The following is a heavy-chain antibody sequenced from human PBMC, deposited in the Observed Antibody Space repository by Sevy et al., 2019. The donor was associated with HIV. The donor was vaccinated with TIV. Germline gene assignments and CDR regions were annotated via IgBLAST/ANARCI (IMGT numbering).Heavy chain of an antibody. CDR1: GFTFGSYG. J-gene: IGHJ4*02. CDR3: ARERTYLFDY. V-gene: IGHV3-33*01. Sequence: GGSLRLSCVASGFTFGSYGMLWVRQAPGKGLEWVADIWFNESNKHYADSVRGRFTISRDNSKNTLSLHMSSLRVEDTAVYYCARERTYLFDYCGQGTLVTVSS. CDR2: IWFNESNK.